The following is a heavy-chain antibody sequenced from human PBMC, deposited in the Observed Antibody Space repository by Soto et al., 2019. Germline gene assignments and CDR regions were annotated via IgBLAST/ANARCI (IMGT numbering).Heavy chain of an antibody. V-gene: IGHV3-23*01. CDR2: ISVSGCST. CDR1: VFTFSSYA. CDR3: AKVEWFAELPPRNFDY. J-gene: IGHJ4*02. Sequence: PGGSLRLSCAASVFTFSSYAMSWVRQAPGKWLEWFSTISVSGCSTXXADSVKGRXTISRYNSKNTXYLQMXSLRAEDTAVYYCAKVEWFAELPPRNFDYWGQGX. D-gene: IGHD3-10*01.